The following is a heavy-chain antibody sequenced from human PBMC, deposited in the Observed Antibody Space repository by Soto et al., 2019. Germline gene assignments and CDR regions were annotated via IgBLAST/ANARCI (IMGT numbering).Heavy chain of an antibody. CDR2: IYSGGST. CDR3: ASRRSSSWSALDY. V-gene: IGHV3-53*01. Sequence: GGSLRLSCAASGFTVSSNYMSWVRQPPGKGLEWVSIIYSGGSTFYADSVVGRFTVSRDNSKNTLYLQMNNLRAGDTAVYYCASRRSSSWSALDYWGQGTLVTVSS. D-gene: IGHD6-13*01. CDR1: GFTVSSNY. J-gene: IGHJ4*02.